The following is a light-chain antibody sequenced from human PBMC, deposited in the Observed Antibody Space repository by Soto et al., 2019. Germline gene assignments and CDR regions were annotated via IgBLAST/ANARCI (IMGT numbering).Light chain of an antibody. CDR1: KNINTW. Sequence: DIQMTQSPSTLSASVGDRVTITCRASKNINTWVAWYQQKPGKAPKLLIYDASSLESGVPSRFSGSGSGTDFTLAISSLQPEDFGTYYCQQSYSGRAFGQGTKVDIK. CDR3: QQSYSGRA. V-gene: IGKV1-5*01. J-gene: IGKJ1*01. CDR2: DAS.